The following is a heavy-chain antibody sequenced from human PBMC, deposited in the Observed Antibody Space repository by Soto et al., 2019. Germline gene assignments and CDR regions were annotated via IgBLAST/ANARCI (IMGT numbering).Heavy chain of an antibody. D-gene: IGHD3-10*01. J-gene: IGHJ2*01. CDR3: ARVDYYGSGSWYFDL. V-gene: IGHV1-18*01. CDR2: ISAYNGNT. Sequence: ASVKVSCEASGYTFTSYGISCVRQAPGQGLEWMGWISAYNGNTNYAQKLQGRVTMTTDTSTSTAYMELRSLRSDDTAVYYCARVDYYGSGSWYFDLWGRGTLVTVSS. CDR1: GYTFTSYG.